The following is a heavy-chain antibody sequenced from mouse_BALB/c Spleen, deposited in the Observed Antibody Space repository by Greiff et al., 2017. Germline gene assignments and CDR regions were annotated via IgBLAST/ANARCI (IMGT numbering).Heavy chain of an antibody. CDR1: GFNIKDYY. CDR3: NGITTVVANYYAMDH. V-gene: IGHV14-4*02. J-gene: IGHJ4*01. CDR2: IDPENGDT. Sequence: EVKLMESGAELVRSGASVKLSCTASGFNIKDYYMHWVKQRPEQGLEWIGWIDPENGDTEYAPKFQGKATMTADTSSNTAYLQLSSLTSEDTAVYYCNGITTVVANYYAMDHWGQGTSVTVSS. D-gene: IGHD1-1*01.